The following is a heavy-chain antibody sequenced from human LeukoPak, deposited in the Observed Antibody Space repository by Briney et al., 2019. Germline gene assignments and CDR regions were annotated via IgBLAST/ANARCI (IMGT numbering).Heavy chain of an antibody. J-gene: IGHJ5*02. CDR2: IKQDGSEK. CDR1: GFTFSSYW. D-gene: IGHD2-2*02. CDR3: ARAFWVLVPAAIAWFDP. Sequence: GGSLRLSCAASGFTFSSYWMRWVRQAPGKGLEWVANIKQDGSEKYYVDSVKGRFTISRDNAKNSLYLQMNSLRAEDTAVYYCARAFWVLVPAAIAWFDPWGQGTLVTVSS. V-gene: IGHV3-7*01.